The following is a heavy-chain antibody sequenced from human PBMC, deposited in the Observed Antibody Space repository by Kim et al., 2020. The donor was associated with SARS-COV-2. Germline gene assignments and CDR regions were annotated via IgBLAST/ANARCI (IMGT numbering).Heavy chain of an antibody. J-gene: IGHJ4*02. V-gene: IGHV5-10-1*01. Sequence: HTPSPQAHVTISADKSISTAYLQWSSLKASDTAMYYCARTYGGYVFDYWGQGTLVTVSS. CDR3: ARTYGGYVFDY. D-gene: IGHD5-12*01.